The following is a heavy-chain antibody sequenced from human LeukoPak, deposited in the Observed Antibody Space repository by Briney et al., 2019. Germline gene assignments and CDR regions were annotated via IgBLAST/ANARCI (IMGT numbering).Heavy chain of an antibody. D-gene: IGHD6-6*01. CDR3: ARGEYSYNWFDP. V-gene: IGHV1-8*03. J-gene: IGHJ5*02. CDR2: MNPNSGNT. Sequence: GESLKISCKGSGYDFAGYWIVWVRQATGQGLEWMGWMNPNSGNTGYAQKFQGRVTITRNISISTAYMELSSLRSEDTAVYYCARGEYSYNWFDPWGQGTLVTVSS. CDR1: GYDFAGYW.